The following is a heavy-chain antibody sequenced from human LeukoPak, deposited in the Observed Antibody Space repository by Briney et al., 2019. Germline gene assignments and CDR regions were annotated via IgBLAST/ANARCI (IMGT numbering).Heavy chain of an antibody. CDR3: ARGKNFDY. CDR2: IYYTGST. D-gene: IGHD3-10*01. CDR1: GGSISSYY. J-gene: IGHJ4*02. Sequence: SETLSLTCTVSGGSISSYYWSWIRQPPGKVLEWTGYIYYTGSTKYNPSLKSRVTISVDTSKNQFSLNLSSVTAADTAVYYCARGKNFDYWGQGTLVTVSS. V-gene: IGHV4-59*01.